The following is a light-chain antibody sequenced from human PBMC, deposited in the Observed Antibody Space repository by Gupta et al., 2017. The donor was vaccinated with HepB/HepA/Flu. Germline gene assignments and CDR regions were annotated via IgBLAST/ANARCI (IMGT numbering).Light chain of an antibody. Sequence: DIQMTQSPSSLSASVGDRVTITCRASQGISTWLAWYQQKPGKAPKLLISAASRVQSGVPSRFSGSGYGTDFTLTISSRQPEESANYYCQQGNSFPFTFGHGTXVDIK. CDR1: QGISTW. V-gene: IGKV1-12*02. CDR2: AAS. CDR3: QQGNSFPFT. J-gene: IGKJ3*01.